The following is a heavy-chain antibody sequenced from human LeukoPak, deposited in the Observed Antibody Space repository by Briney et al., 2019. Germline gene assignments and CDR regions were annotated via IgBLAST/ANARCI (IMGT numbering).Heavy chain of an antibody. CDR1: GYTFTGYY. V-gene: IGHV1-2*02. CDR3: AVHYYDSSGYYLPFDY. D-gene: IGHD3-22*01. Sequence: GASVKVSCKASGYTFTGYYMHWVRQAPGQGLEWMGWINPNSGGTNYAQKFQGRVTVTRDTSISTAYMELSRLRSDDTAVYYCAVHYYDSSGYYLPFDYWGQGTLVTVSS. J-gene: IGHJ4*02. CDR2: INPNSGGT.